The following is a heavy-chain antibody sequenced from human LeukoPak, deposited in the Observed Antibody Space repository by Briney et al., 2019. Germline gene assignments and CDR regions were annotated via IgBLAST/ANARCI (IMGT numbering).Heavy chain of an antibody. CDR2: NHYCGGT. Sequence: NPSDTLPLLCSVWGRSINCYYWMWLRQPPAKGLPWMGCNHYCGGTNYYPSPKRRVTISVDKSKNHFFLKLCSVAAADTAVYYCARDRRRGLSGHRGYYGIDVWGKRTTVTVCS. CDR3: ARDRRRGLSGHRGYYGIDV. V-gene: IGHV4-59*01. D-gene: IGHD6-19*01. CDR1: GRSINCYY. J-gene: IGHJ6*04.